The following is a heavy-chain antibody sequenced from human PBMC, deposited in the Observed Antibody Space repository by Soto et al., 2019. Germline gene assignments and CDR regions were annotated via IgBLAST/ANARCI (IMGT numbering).Heavy chain of an antibody. V-gene: IGHV5-51*01. CDR1: GYSFTSYW. D-gene: IGHD6-13*01. CDR2: IYPGDSDT. Sequence: PGESLKISCKGSGYSFTSYWIGWVRQMPGRGLEWMGIIYPGDSDTRYSPSFQGQVTISADKSISTAYLQMNSLRVEDTALYYCAHPSLASAGQNYWGQGTLVTVSS. CDR3: AHPSLASAGQNY. J-gene: IGHJ4*02.